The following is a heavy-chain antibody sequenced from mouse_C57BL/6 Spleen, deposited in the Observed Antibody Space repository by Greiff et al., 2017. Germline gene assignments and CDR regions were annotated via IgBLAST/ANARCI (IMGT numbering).Heavy chain of an antibody. CDR2: ISYDGSN. CDR3: ARDDPVVASPYYYAMDY. D-gene: IGHD1-1*01. V-gene: IGHV3-6*01. Sequence: EVQVVESGPGLVKPSQSLSLTCSVTGYSITSGYYWNWIRQFPGNKLEWMGYISYDGSNNYNPSLKNRISITRGTSKNQFFLKFNSVTTEDTATYYCARDDPVVASPYYYAMDYWGQGTSVTVSS. CDR1: GYSITSGYY. J-gene: IGHJ4*01.